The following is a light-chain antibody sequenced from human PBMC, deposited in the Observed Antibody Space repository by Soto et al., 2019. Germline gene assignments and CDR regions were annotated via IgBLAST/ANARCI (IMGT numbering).Light chain of an antibody. V-gene: IGKV3-15*01. CDR1: QSVTSN. CDR2: GAS. CDR3: QQYHSWPHT. Sequence: ETVLTQSPATLSVSPGERATFSCKASQSVTSNLVWYQQKPGQVPRLLIYGASTRATGIPARFSGSGSGTEFTLSISSLQSEDFAIYHCQQYHSWPHTFGQGTKLETK. J-gene: IGKJ2*01.